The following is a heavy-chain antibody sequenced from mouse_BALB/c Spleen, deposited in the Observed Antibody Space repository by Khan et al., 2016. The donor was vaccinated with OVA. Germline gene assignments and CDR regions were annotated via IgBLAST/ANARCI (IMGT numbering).Heavy chain of an antibody. V-gene: IGHV1S81*02. CDR1: GYTFTSYW. D-gene: IGHD1-1*01. CDR2: TNPTNGRT. Sequence: QVQLQQPGAELVKAGASVKMSCKASGYTFTSYWMHWVKQRLGQGLEWFAETNPTNGRTYYNEKFKSKATLTVDKSSSTAYMLLSGPTFEDSAVYDCARNKKIGATYFDYWGQGTTLTVSS. CDR3: ARNKKIGATYFDY. J-gene: IGHJ2*01.